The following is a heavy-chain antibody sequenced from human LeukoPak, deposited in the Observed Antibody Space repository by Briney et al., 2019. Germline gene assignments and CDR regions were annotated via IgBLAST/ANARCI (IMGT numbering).Heavy chain of an antibody. D-gene: IGHD6-25*01. J-gene: IGHJ2*01. CDR2: IYYSGST. V-gene: IGHV4-59*08. CDR3: ARQGGGFWYFDL. Sequence: PSETLSLTCTVSGGSISRYYWSWLRQPPGKGLEWIGYIYYSGSTNYNPSLKSRVTISVHTSKNQLSLKLSSVSAADTAVYYCARQGGGFWYFDLWGRGTLVTVSS. CDR1: GGSISRYY.